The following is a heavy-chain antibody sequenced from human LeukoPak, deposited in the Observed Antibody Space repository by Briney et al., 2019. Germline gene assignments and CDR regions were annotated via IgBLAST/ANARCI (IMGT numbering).Heavy chain of an antibody. V-gene: IGHV1-69*01. CDR3: ARDGLQYSYGCAY. CDR1: GGTFSSHA. Sequence: SVKVCCKSSGGTFSSHAISWLRQAPGQGLEWMGGIIPILGTPKYAEKFQGRIAITADENTDTAYMELNSLRPEDTAMYFCARDGLQYSYGCAYWGQGTLVTVSS. D-gene: IGHD5-18*01. CDR2: IIPILGTP. J-gene: IGHJ4*02.